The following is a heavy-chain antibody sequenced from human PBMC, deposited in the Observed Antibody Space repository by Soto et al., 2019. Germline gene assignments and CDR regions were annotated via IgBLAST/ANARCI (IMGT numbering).Heavy chain of an antibody. J-gene: IGHJ6*02. Sequence: QVQLVQSGAEVKKPGASVKVSCKASGYTFTSYAMHWVRQAPGQRLEWMGWINAGKGNTKYSQKFQGRVTITRDTSASTAYMELSSLRSEDTAVYYCASAPSLYGMDVWGQGTTVTVSS. CDR3: ASAPSLYGMDV. CDR1: GYTFTSYA. CDR2: INAGKGNT. V-gene: IGHV1-3*01.